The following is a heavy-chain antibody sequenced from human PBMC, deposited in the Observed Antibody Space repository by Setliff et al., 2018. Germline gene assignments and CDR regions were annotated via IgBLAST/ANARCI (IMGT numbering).Heavy chain of an antibody. V-gene: IGHV1-3*01. CDR3: ARYNWNTNWFDP. J-gene: IGHJ5*02. CDR1: GYTFTGYY. Sequence: ASVKVSCKASGYTFTGYYMYWVRQAPGQRLEWMGWINAANENTQYSKKFQGRLTITRDTSANTAYMELSSLRSEDTALYYCARYNWNTNWFDPWGQGTLVTVSS. D-gene: IGHD1-20*01. CDR2: INAANENT.